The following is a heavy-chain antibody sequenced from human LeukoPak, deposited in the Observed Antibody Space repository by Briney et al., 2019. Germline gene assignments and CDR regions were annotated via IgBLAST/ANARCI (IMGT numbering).Heavy chain of an antibody. CDR3: VREGYSGLRADY. J-gene: IGHJ4*02. D-gene: IGHD5-12*01. CDR2: IYYSGST. V-gene: IGHV4-39*07. CDR1: GGSISSSSYY. Sequence: SETLSLTCTVSGGSISSSSYYWGWIRQPPGKGLEWIGSIYYSGSTYYNPSLKSRVTISVDTSKNQFSLKLSSVTAADTAVYYCVREGYSGLRADYWGQGTLVTVSS.